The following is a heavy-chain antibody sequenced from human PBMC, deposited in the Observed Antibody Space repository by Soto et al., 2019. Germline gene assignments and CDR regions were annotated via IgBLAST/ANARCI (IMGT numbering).Heavy chain of an antibody. Sequence: GGSLRLSCAASGFTFSSYDMHWVRQPTGKGLEWVSTVGTGGDTYYSGSVKGRFTISRENAKNSLYLQMNSLRAEDTAVYYCAKDEDNQATAPVDYWGQGTLVTVSS. J-gene: IGHJ4*02. D-gene: IGHD2-21*02. V-gene: IGHV3-13*01. CDR1: GFTFSSYD. CDR2: VGTGGDT. CDR3: AKDEDNQATAPVDY.